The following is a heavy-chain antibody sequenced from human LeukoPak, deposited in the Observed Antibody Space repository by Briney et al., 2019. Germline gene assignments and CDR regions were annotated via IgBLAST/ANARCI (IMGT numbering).Heavy chain of an antibody. J-gene: IGHJ4*02. CDR1: GYIFNTNG. V-gene: IGHV1-18*01. CDR2: ISAYSGVT. Sequence: GASVKVSCKASGYIFNTNGINWVRQAPGQGLEWVAYISAYSGVTNSAQKFRDRDTMTTDTSTRTAYMELRSLTSDDSAVYYCARGGLSTRWGLDYWGQGTLVTVSS. D-gene: IGHD6-13*01. CDR3: ARGGLSTRWGLDY.